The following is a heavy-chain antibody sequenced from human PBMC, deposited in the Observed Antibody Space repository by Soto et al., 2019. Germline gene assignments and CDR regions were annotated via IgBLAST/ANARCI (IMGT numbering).Heavy chain of an antibody. CDR3: ARDIGSTMVRGRWFDP. CDR1: GGSISSGDYY. J-gene: IGHJ5*02. V-gene: IGHV4-30-4*01. CDR2: IDYSGST. D-gene: IGHD3-10*01. Sequence: QVQLQESGPGLVKPSQTLSLTCTVSGGSISSGDYYWSWIRQPPGKVLEWIGYIDYSGSTYYNPCLKSRVNISVDTSKNQFSLKLSSVTAADTAVYYCARDIGSTMVRGRWFDPWGQGTLVTVSS.